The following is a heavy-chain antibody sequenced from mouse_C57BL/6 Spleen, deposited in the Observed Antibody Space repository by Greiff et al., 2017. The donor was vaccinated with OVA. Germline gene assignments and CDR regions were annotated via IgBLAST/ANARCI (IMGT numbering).Heavy chain of an antibody. Sequence: EVHLVESGGGLVKPGGSLKLSCAASGFTFSDYGMHWVRQAPEKGLEWVAYISSGSSTIYYADTVKGRFTISRDNAKNTLFLQMTSLRSEDTAMYYCARRYGSSHYFDYWGQGTTLTVSS. J-gene: IGHJ2*01. V-gene: IGHV5-17*01. CDR3: ARRYGSSHYFDY. CDR1: GFTFSDYG. D-gene: IGHD1-1*01. CDR2: ISSGSSTI.